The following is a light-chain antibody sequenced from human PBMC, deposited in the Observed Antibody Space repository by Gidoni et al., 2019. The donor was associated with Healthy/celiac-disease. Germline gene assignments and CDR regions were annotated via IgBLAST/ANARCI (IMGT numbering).Light chain of an antibody. J-gene: IGLJ1*01. CDR1: ALPKQY. Sequence: SYELTPPPSVSVSPGQTARITCSGDALPKQYAYWYQQKPGQAPVLVIYKDRERPSGIPERFSGSSSGKTVTLTISGVQAEDEADYYCQAADSRGTYYVFGTGTKVTVL. V-gene: IGLV3-25*02. CDR2: KDR. CDR3: QAADSRGTYYV.